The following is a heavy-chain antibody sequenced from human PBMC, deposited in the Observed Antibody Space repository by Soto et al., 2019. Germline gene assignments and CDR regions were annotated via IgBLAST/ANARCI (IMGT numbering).Heavy chain of an antibody. Sequence: SGPTLVNPTPTLTLTCTFSGFSLSTSGMRVSWIRQPPGKALEWLARIDWDDDKFYSTSLKTRLTISKDTSKNQVVLTMTNMDPVDTATYYCARSRIAAAGPRGGWFDPWGQGTLVTVSS. J-gene: IGHJ5*02. V-gene: IGHV2-70*04. CDR3: ARSRIAAAGPRGGWFDP. CDR2: IDWDDDK. D-gene: IGHD6-13*01. CDR1: GFSLSTSGMR.